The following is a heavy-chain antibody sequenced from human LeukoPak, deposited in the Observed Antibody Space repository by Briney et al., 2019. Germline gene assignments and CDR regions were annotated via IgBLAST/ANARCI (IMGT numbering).Heavy chain of an antibody. CDR3: ARAPITDTGYSYGLWNFVFDP. V-gene: IGHV4-59*01. D-gene: IGHD5-18*01. CDR2: IYYGGST. Sequence: SETLSLTCTVSGGSISSYYWSWIRQPPGKGLEWIGYIYYGGSTNYNPSLKSRVTISVDTSKNQFSLKLSSVTAADTAVYYCARAPITDTGYSYGLWNFVFDPWGQGTLVTVSS. J-gene: IGHJ5*02. CDR1: GGSISSYY.